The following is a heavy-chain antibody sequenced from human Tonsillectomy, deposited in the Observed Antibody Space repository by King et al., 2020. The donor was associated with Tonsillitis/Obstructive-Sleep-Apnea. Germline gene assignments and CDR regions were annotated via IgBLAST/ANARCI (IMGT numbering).Heavy chain of an antibody. CDR2: INTKTGNP. CDR1: GYAFTSYG. D-gene: IGHD3-10*01. Sequence: LVQSGSELKKPGASGKVSCKASGYAFTSYGMNWVRQAPGQGLEWMGGINTKTGNPTYAQGFTGRFVFSLDTSVSTAYLQINSLKAEDTAVYYCARGSWFGELLYFDYWGQGTLVTVSS. CDR3: ARGSWFGELLYFDY. J-gene: IGHJ4*02. V-gene: IGHV7-4-1*02.